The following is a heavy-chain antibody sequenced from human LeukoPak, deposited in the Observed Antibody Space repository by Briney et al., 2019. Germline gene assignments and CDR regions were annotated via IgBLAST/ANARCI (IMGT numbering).Heavy chain of an antibody. CDR2: IYYTGST. Sequence: SETLSLTCVVSGGSISGYYWSWIRQPPGKGLEWIGFIYYTGSTNYNPSLKSRATMSVDTSKNQFSLKLSSVTAADTAVYYCARGWYSGSYRFDFWGQGTLVTVSS. V-gene: IGHV4-59*01. CDR3: ARGWYSGSYRFDF. J-gene: IGHJ4*02. D-gene: IGHD1-26*01. CDR1: GGSISGYY.